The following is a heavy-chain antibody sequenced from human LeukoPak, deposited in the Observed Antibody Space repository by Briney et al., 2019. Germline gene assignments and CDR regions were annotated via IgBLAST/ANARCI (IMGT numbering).Heavy chain of an antibody. Sequence: ASVKVSCKASGYTFTNYHMHWVRQAPGQGLEWMGIVNPSGGSTSYAQKFQGRVTMTRDTSTGTVYMELSSLRSEDTAVYYCSRTDLLGDFEHWGQGTLVTVSS. D-gene: IGHD1-26*01. V-gene: IGHV1-46*01. J-gene: IGHJ4*02. CDR2: VNPSGGST. CDR3: SRTDLLGDFEH. CDR1: GYTFTNYH.